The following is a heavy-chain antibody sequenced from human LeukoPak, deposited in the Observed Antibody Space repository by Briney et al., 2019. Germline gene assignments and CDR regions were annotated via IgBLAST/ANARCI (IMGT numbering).Heavy chain of an antibody. Sequence: PGGSLRLSCEASGFSVSNYYMSWVRQAPGKGLECVSVNYSGGTTHYPDSVKGRFTISRDNSKNTLYLQMSNLRVEDTAVYYCGRDWFKTGDPASWGQGTLVIVSS. CDR1: GFSVSNYY. CDR3: GRDWFKTGDPAS. V-gene: IGHV3-66*01. J-gene: IGHJ4*02. D-gene: IGHD7-27*01. CDR2: NYSGGTT.